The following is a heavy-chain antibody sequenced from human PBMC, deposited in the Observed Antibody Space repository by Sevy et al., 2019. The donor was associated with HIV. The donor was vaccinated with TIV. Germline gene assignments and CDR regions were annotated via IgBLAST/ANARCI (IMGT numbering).Heavy chain of an antibody. D-gene: IGHD2-2*01. CDR2: ISYDGSSK. V-gene: IGHV3-30-3*01. J-gene: IGHJ4*02. CDR1: GFTFSSFA. CDR3: ALIGVDCVSTHCYGMRSLSFDF. Sequence: GGSLRLSCAASGFTFSSFAMHWVRQAPGKGLEWVAVISYDGSSKYYPDSVKGRFTISRDNAKNTLYLQMNRLRPEDRAVYFCALIGVDCVSTHCYGMRSLSFDFWGQGTLVTVSS.